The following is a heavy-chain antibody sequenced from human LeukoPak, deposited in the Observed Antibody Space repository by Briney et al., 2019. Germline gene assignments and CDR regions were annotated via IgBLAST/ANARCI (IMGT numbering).Heavy chain of an antibody. D-gene: IGHD4-17*01. CDR2: IWYDGSNK. V-gene: IGHV3-33*01. CDR3: ARDVGIDYGDYRGLYY. J-gene: IGHJ4*02. Sequence: GGSLRLSCAASGFTFSSYGMHWVRQAPGKGLEGVAVIWYDGSNKYYADSVKGRFTISRDNSKNTLYLQMNSLRAEDTAVNYCARDVGIDYGDYRGLYYWGQGTLVTVSS. CDR1: GFTFSSYG.